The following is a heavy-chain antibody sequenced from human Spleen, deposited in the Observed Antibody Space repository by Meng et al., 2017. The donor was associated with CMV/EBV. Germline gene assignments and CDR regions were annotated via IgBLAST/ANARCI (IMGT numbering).Heavy chain of an antibody. J-gene: IGHJ4*02. CDR1: GFTFSDYY. CDR2: ISGSSSTM. Sequence: GESLKISCAASGFTFSDYYMSWIRQAPGKGLEWVSYISGSSSTMYHADSVKGRFTISRDNAKNSLYLQMNSLRVEDTAVYYCAREYCSSGNCAIDYWGQGALVTVSS. D-gene: IGHD2-15*01. V-gene: IGHV3-11*04. CDR3: AREYCSSGNCAIDY.